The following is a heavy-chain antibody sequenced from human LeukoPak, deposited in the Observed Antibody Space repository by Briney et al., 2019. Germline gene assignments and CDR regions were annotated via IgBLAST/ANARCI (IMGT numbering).Heavy chain of an antibody. V-gene: IGHV1-2*02. D-gene: IGHD4-17*01. CDR3: ARDRSMGYGDHEPCGY. CDR1: GYTFTGYY. CDR2: INPNSGGT. J-gene: IGHJ4*02. Sequence: ASVRVSCKASGYTFTGYYMHWVRQAPGQGLEWMGWINPNSGGTNYAQKFQGRVTMTRDTSISTAYMELSRLRSDDTAVYYCARDRSMGYGDHEPCGYWGQGTLVTVSS.